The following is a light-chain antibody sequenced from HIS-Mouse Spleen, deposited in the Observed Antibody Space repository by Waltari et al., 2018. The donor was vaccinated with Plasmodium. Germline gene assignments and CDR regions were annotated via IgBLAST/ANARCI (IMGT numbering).Light chain of an antibody. J-gene: IGLJ3*02. CDR1: SSDVGGYNL. V-gene: IGLV2-23*03. CDR2: EGS. CDR3: FSYAGSSTFV. Sequence: QSALTQPASVSGSPGQSITISCTGTSSDVGGYNLVSWYKPHPCKAPKRMMYEGSKPPSGVSNLFSGAKSVNTGSLTSSGLQAEDEADYYCFSYAGSSTFVFGGGTKLTVL.